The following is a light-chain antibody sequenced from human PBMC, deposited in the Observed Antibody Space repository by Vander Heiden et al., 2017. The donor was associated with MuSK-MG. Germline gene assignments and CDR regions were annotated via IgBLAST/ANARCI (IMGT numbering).Light chain of an antibody. CDR2: NAS. CDR3: HQSSSLPT. V-gene: IGKV6-21*01. CDR1: QSIGTS. J-gene: IGKJ1*01. Sequence: EIVLTQSPDFQSVTPKVKVTITCRASQSIGTSLHWYQQKRDQSPKLIIKNASQSFSGDPSKFSGSGSGTDFTLTINSLEAEDAAMYYCHQSSSLPTFGQGTEVEIK.